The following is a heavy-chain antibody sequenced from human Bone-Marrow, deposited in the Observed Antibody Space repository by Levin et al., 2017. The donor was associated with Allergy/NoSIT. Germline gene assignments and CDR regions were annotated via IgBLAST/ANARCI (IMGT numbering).Heavy chain of an antibody. J-gene: IGHJ6*02. CDR3: ARHHCSGGSCSAPIYYYYGMDV. Sequence: PSETLSLTCTVSGGSISSSSYYWGWIRQPPGKGLEWIGSIYYSGSTYYNPSLKSRVTISVDTSKNQFSLKLSSVTAADTAVYYCARHHCSGGSCSAPIYYYYGMDVWGHGTTVTVSS. CDR1: GGSISSSSYY. D-gene: IGHD2-15*01. V-gene: IGHV4-39*01. CDR2: IYYSGST.